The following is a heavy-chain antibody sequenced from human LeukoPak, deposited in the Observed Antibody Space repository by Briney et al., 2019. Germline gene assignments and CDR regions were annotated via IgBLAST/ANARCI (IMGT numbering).Heavy chain of an antibody. J-gene: IGHJ3*02. CDR1: GGSISSGSYY. CDR2: IYTSGST. D-gene: IGHD3-3*01. CDR3: ARDRALLRSHDAFDI. Sequence: SETLSLTCTVSGGSISSGSYYWSWLRQPAGKGLEWIGRIYTSGSTNYNPSLKSRVTISVDTSKNQFSLKLSSVTAADTAVYYCARDRALLRSHDAFDIWGQGTMVTVSS. V-gene: IGHV4-61*02.